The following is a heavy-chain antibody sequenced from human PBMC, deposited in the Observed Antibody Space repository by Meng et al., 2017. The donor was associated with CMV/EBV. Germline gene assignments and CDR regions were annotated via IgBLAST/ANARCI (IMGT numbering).Heavy chain of an antibody. J-gene: IGHJ4*02. Sequence: GGSLRLSCAASGFDFNAYAMQWVRQAPGKGLEWVAIISYDGNYGYYADSVKGRFTISRDKSKNTVSLQMSSLSSEDTAIYYCARGGYYDYGDVGPLDYWGQGTLVTVSS. CDR1: GFDFNAYA. D-gene: IGHD4-17*01. CDR2: ISYDGNYG. V-gene: IGHV3-30-3*01. CDR3: ARGGYYDYGDVGPLDY.